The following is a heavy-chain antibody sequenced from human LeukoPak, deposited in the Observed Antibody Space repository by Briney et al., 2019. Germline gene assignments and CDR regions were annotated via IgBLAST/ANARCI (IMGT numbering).Heavy chain of an antibody. CDR2: ISYDGSNK. CDR1: GFTFSSYG. J-gene: IGHJ5*01. V-gene: IGHV3-30*03. Sequence: PGRSLRLSCAASGFTFSSYGMYWVRQAPGKGLEWVAVISYDGSNKYYADSVKGRFTISRDNAKNTLYLQMNSLRAEDTAVYYCARGLYWFDSWGQGTLVTVSS. CDR3: ARGLYWFDS.